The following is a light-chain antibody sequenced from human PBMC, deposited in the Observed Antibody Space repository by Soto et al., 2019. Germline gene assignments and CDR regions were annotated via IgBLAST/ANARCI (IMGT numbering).Light chain of an antibody. CDR1: QSVDSRF. V-gene: IGKV3D-20*02. CDR3: QQRSNWPPSLT. CDR2: GAS. J-gene: IGKJ4*01. Sequence: IVMTQYPATLSLSPGARATLSCKASQSVDSRFLAWYQQKPGQGPRLLIYGASSRATGTPARLSGSGSGTDFTLTISSLEPEDFAVYYCQQRSNWPPSLTFAGGTKVDIK.